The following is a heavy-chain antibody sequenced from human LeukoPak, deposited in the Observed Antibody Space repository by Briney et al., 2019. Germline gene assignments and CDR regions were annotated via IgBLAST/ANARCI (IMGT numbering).Heavy chain of an antibody. CDR2: IRSKAYGGTT. CDR1: GFTFGDYA. J-gene: IGHJ4*02. Sequence: GGSLRLSCTASGFTFGDYAMSWFRQAPGKGLEWVGFIRSKAYGGTTEYAASVKGRFTISRDDSKSIAHLQMNSLKTEDTAVYYCTRDQIAAATRPLYYFDYWGQGTLVTVSS. CDR3: TRDQIAAATRPLYYFDY. D-gene: IGHD6-13*01. V-gene: IGHV3-49*03.